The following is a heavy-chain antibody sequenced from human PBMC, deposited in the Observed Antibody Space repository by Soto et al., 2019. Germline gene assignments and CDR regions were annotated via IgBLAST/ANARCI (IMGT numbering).Heavy chain of an antibody. CDR2: IIPILGIA. CDR3: AIRPWVVEGDPRAEIYC. CDR1: GGTFSSYT. Sequence: GASVKVSCKASGGTFSSYTISWVRQAPGQGLEWMGRIIPILGIANYAQKFQGRVTITADKSTSTAYMELSSLRSEDTAVYYCAIRPWVVEGDPRAEIYCWGLGGVLTISS. J-gene: IGHJ4*02. D-gene: IGHD2-21*02. V-gene: IGHV1-69*02.